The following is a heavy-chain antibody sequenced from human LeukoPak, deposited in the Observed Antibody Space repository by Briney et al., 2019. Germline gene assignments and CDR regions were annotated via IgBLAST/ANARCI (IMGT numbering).Heavy chain of an antibody. V-gene: IGHV3-23*01. CDR2: ISGSGAGT. Sequence: GGSLRLSCAASGFTFSNYAMSWVRQAPGKGLEWVSSISGSGAGTYYADSVKGRFTISRDISKNTLYLQMKSLRAEDTAVYYCAKSETYGSGNSPYYYYYYMGLWGKGTTVTVSS. CDR3: AKSETYGSGNSPYYYYYYMGL. CDR1: GFTFSNYA. J-gene: IGHJ6*03. D-gene: IGHD3-10*01.